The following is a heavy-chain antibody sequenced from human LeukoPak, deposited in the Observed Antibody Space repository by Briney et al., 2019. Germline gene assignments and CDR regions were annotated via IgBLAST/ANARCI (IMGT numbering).Heavy chain of an antibody. CDR2: IKQDGSEK. Sequence: GGSLRLSCAASGFSFSSYWMSWVRQAPGKGLEWVANIKQDGSEKYYVDSVKGRFTISRDNAKNSLYLQMNSLRTEDTAVYNCARDVGPGDYWGQGTLVTVSS. J-gene: IGHJ4*02. CDR3: ARDVGPGDY. CDR1: GFSFSSYW. V-gene: IGHV3-7*01.